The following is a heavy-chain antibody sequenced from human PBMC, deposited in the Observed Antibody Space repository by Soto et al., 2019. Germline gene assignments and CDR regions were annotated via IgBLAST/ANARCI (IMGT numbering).Heavy chain of an antibody. Sequence: SETLSLTCTVSGCSISSSSYYWGWIRQPPGKGLEWIGSIYYSGSTYYNPSLKSRVTISVDTSKNQFSLKLSSVTAADTAVYYCARHERDSSGCPPWFDPWGQGTLVTVSS. CDR2: IYYSGST. CDR1: GCSISSSSYY. J-gene: IGHJ5*02. V-gene: IGHV4-39*01. D-gene: IGHD6-19*01. CDR3: ARHERDSSGCPPWFDP.